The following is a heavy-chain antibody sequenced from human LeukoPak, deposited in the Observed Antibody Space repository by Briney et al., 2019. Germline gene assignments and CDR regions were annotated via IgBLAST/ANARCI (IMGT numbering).Heavy chain of an antibody. V-gene: IGHV3-53*01. CDR1: GFTFSSNY. D-gene: IGHD2-21*02. CDR2: IYSAGTT. Sequence: PGGSLSLSCAASGFTFSSNYMSWGRQAPGKGLEGVSVIYSAGTTYYADSVKGRFTISRDNSRNTLYLQMNSLRAEDTAVYYCASQGTHDLAVYWFDPWGQGTLVTVSS. CDR3: ASQGTHDLAVYWFDP. J-gene: IGHJ5*02.